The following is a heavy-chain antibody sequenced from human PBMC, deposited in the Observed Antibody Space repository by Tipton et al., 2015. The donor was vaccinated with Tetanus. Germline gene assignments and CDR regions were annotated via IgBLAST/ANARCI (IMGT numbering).Heavy chain of an antibody. V-gene: IGHV4-34*01. D-gene: IGHD3-22*01. J-gene: IGHJ5*02. CDR1: GGSFSGYY. CDR2: INHSGNT. Sequence: TLSLTCAVYGGSFSGYYWSWIRRPPGKGLEWIGEINHSGNTNYNPSLKSRVTISVDTSKNQFSLKLSSVTAADTAVYYCARVIVTGWFDPWGQGTLVTVSS. CDR3: ARVIVTGWFDP.